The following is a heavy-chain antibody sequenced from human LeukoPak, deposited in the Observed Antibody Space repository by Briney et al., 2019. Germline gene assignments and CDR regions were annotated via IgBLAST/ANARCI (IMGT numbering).Heavy chain of an antibody. CDR3: ARDHVSSSSDNWFDP. CDR2: IYTSGST. Sequence: SQTLSLTCSVSGGSISSGSSYWSWMRQPAGKRLEWIGRIYTSGSTNYNPSLKSRVSISVNTSKNQFSLKVSSVTAADTAAYYCARDHVSSSSDNWFDPWGQGTLVTVSS. CDR1: GGSISSGSSY. D-gene: IGHD6-6*01. J-gene: IGHJ5*02. V-gene: IGHV4-61*02.